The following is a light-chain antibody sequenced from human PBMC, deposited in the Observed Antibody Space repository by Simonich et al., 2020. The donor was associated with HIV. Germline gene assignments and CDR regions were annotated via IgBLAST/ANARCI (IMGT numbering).Light chain of an antibody. J-gene: IGKJ1*01. V-gene: IGKV4-1*01. Sequence: DIVMTQSPDSLAVSLGERATINCKSSQSVLYSSNNKNYLAWYQQKPGQPPNLLIYWASTRESGVPDRSSGRGSGTDFTLTISGLQAEDVAVYYCQQYYSTPWTFGQGTKVEIK. CDR3: QQYYSTPWT. CDR2: WAS. CDR1: QSVLYSSNNKNY.